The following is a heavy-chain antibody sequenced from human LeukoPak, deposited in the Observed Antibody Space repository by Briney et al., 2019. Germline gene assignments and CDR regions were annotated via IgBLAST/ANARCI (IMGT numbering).Heavy chain of an antibody. CDR2: IYTSGST. J-gene: IGHJ4*02. D-gene: IGHD1-26*01. CDR3: ARGGGSYPFDY. V-gene: IGHV4-61*02. Sequence: PSETLSLTCTVSGGSISSGSYYWSWIRQPAGKGLEWIGRIYTSGSTNYNPSLKSRVTISVDTSKNQFSLKLSSVTAADTAVYYCARGGGSYPFDYWGQGTLVTVSS. CDR1: GGSISSGSYY.